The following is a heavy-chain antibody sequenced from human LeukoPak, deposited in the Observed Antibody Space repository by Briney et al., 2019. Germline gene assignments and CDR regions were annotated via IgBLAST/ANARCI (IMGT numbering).Heavy chain of an antibody. V-gene: IGHV3-30*02. CDR2: IRYDGSNK. J-gene: IGHJ4*02. CDR3: AKGRGVRGVTPPDY. CDR1: GFTFSSYG. Sequence: GGSLRLSCAASGFTFSSYGMHWVRQAPGKGLEWVAFIRYDGSNKYYADSVKGRFTISRDNSKNTLYLQMNSLRAEDTAVYYCAKGRGVRGVTPPDYWGQGTLVTVSS. D-gene: IGHD3-10*01.